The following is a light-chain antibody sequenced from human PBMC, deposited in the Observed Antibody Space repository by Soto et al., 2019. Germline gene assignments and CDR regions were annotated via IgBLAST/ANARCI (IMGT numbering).Light chain of an antibody. CDR1: QSVSSSY. CDR3: QQYGSSPWT. Sequence: EIVLTQSPGTLSLSPGERATLSCRASQSVSSSYLAWYQQKPGQAPRLLIYGASSRATGIPDRFSGSGSGTDFTITISRLEPEDFAVDYCQQYGSSPWTFGQGTKVDIK. J-gene: IGKJ1*01. CDR2: GAS. V-gene: IGKV3-20*01.